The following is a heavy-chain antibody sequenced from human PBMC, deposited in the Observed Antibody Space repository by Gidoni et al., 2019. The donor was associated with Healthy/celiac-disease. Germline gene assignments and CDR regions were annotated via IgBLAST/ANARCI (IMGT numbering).Heavy chain of an antibody. V-gene: IGHV4-34*01. CDR2: INHSGST. CDR3: ARGRMVRGVIGDY. Sequence: QVQLQQWGAGLLKPSETLSLTCAVYGGSFSGYYWSWIRQPPGKGLEWIGEINHSGSTNYNPSLKSRVTISVDTSKNQFSLKLSSVTAADTAVYYCARGRMVRGVIGDYWGQGTLVTVSS. D-gene: IGHD3-10*01. CDR1: GGSFSGYY. J-gene: IGHJ4*02.